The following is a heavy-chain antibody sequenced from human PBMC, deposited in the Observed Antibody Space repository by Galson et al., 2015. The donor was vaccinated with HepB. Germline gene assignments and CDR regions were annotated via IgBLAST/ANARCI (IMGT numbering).Heavy chain of an antibody. CDR2: IYGGGTT. D-gene: IGHD4/OR15-4a*01. CDR1: GLIANSNY. J-gene: IGHJ4*02. CDR3: ARGGAPLTIRPLDF. V-gene: IGHV3-53*01. Sequence: SLRLSCAVSGLIANSNYMSWVRQAPGKGLEWVSVIYGGGTTNYADSVKGRFTISRDASKNTLFLQMNSLRAEDTAVYYCARGGAPLTIRPLDFWGQGTLVTVSS.